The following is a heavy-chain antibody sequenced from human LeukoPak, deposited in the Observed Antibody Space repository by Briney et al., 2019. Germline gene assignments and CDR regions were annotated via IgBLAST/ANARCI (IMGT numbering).Heavy chain of an antibody. V-gene: IGHV1-2*02. D-gene: IGHD3-10*01. CDR2: INPNSGGT. CDR3: ARVGPYGSGSYYFH. Sequence: GASVKVSCKASGYTFTGYYMHWVRQAPGQGLEWMGWINPNSGGTNYAQKFQGRVTMTRDTSISTAYMELSRPRSDDTAVYYCARVGPYGSGSYYFHWGQGTLVTVSS. J-gene: IGHJ4*02. CDR1: GYTFTGYY.